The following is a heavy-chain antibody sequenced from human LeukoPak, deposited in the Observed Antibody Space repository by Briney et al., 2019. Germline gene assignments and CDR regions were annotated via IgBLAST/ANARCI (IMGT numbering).Heavy chain of an antibody. Sequence: GGSLRLSCAASGFTFNNYWMSWVRQAPGKGLEWVANIKQDGSKTYYVDSVRGRFTISRDNAKNSLYLQMNSLRAEDTAVYYCARGFDSRFFNDWGQGTLVTVSS. D-gene: IGHD3-22*01. CDR1: GFTFNNYW. CDR3: ARGFDSRFFND. J-gene: IGHJ4*02. V-gene: IGHV3-7*01. CDR2: IKQDGSKT.